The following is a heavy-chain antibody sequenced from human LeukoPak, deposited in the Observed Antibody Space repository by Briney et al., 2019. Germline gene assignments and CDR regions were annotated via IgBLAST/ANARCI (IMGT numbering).Heavy chain of an antibody. CDR3: ARWNSSSWYGAIDY. D-gene: IGHD6-13*01. J-gene: IGHJ4*02. Sequence: GGSLRLSCAASGFTFSSYWMSWVRQAPGKGLEWVANIKQDGSEKYYVDSVKGRFTISRDNAKNSLYLQMNSLRAEDTAVYYCARWNSSSWYGAIDYWGQGTLVTVSS. CDR2: IKQDGSEK. CDR1: GFTFSSYW. V-gene: IGHV3-7*01.